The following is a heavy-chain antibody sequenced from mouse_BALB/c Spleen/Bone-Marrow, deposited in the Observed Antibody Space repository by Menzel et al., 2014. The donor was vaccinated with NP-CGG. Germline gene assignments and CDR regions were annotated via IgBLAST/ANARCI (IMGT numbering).Heavy chain of an antibody. J-gene: IGHJ2*01. D-gene: IGHD2-14*01. CDR3: ARGDPYYRYSDY. Sequence: QVQLQQSGSVLVRPGASVKLSCKASGYTFTSSWMHWAKQRPGQGLEWIGEIHPNSGNTNYNEKFKGKATLTVDTSSSTAYVDLSSLTSEDSVVYYCARGDPYYRYSDYWGQGTTLTVSS. V-gene: IGHV1S130*01. CDR1: GYTFTSSW. CDR2: IHPNSGNT.